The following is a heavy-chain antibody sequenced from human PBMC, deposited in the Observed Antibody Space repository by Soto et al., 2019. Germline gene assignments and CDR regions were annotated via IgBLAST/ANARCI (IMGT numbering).Heavy chain of an antibody. CDR2: IYSETTGGST. CDR3: TSGHTTTGRVY. Sequence: XESLSLSSDASGVNVRNKFMTWVRQAPGKGLEWVSAIYSETTGGSTYYADSVRGRFTISRDNSKNTLFLQMNSLRVEDTAVYYCTSGHTTTGRVYWGQGTLVTVSS. V-gene: IGHV3-53*01. J-gene: IGHJ4*02. CDR1: GVNVRNKF. D-gene: IGHD1-1*01.